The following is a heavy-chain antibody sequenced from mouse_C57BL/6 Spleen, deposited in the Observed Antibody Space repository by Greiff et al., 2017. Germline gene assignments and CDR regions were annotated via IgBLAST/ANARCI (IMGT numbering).Heavy chain of an antibody. CDR2: IYPRDGST. Sequence: QVQLQQSDAELVKPGASVKLSCKASGYTFTDHTIHWMKQRPEQGLEWIGYIYPRDGSTKYNEKFKGKATLTADKSSSTAYLQLSSLTSEDSADYFCAKYDLYYFDYWGQGTTLTVSS. V-gene: IGHV1-78*01. J-gene: IGHJ2*01. CDR1: GYTFTDHT. D-gene: IGHD2-3*01. CDR3: AKYDLYYFDY.